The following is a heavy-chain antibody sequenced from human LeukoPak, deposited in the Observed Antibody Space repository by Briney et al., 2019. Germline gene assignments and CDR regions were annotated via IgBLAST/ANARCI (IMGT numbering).Heavy chain of an antibody. D-gene: IGHD6-13*01. J-gene: IGHJ1*01. CDR3: ARWGRSAAGNRFQH. CDR1: GFTVSSNY. Sequence: GGSLRLSCAASGFTVSSNYMSWVRQAPGKGLEWVSVIYSGGSTYYADSVKGRFTISRDNSKNTLYPQMNSLRAEDTAVYYCARWGRSAAGNRFQHWGQGTLVTVSS. V-gene: IGHV3-53*01. CDR2: IYSGGST.